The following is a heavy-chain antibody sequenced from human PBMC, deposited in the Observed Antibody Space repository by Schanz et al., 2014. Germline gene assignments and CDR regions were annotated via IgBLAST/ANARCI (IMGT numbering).Heavy chain of an antibody. J-gene: IGHJ4*02. Sequence: QVQLVQSGAEVKKPGASVKVSCKASGYTFINSDINWVRQAPGQGLEWMGWISGYNGNTNYALKLQDRVTKTTNMSTNTAYMELRSLRSDDSAVYYCARDRDQWDGNYLDYWGQGTLVTVSS. V-gene: IGHV1-18*01. D-gene: IGHD1-26*01. CDR2: ISGYNGNT. CDR3: ARDRDQWDGNYLDY. CDR1: GYTFINSD.